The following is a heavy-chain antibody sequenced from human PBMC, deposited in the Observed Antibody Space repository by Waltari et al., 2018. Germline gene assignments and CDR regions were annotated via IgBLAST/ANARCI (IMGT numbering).Heavy chain of an antibody. CDR1: GFTVSGNY. Sequence: EVQLVESGGGLIQPGGSLRLSWSASGFTVSGNYMSCVPQAPGKGLEWVSVIYSGGSTYYADSVKGRFTISRDNSKNTLYLQMNSLRAEDTAVYYCAIVVVPAAKDHDAFDIWGQGTMVTVSS. J-gene: IGHJ3*02. CDR2: IYSGGST. CDR3: AIVVVPAAKDHDAFDI. D-gene: IGHD2-2*01. V-gene: IGHV3-53*01.